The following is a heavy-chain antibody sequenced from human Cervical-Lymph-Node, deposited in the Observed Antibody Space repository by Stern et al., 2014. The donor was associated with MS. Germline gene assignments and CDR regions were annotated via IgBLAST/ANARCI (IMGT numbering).Heavy chain of an antibody. CDR2: IDPGDSNT. Sequence: EVQLVESGAEVKKPGESLKISCKASGYMFASHWIGWVRQMPGKSLEWMGIIDPGDSNTICSPSSQGQVIISVDKSTSTAYLQWSSLKASDTAMYYCARVNGGNSDWFDPWGQGTLVTVSS. V-gene: IGHV5-51*01. D-gene: IGHD4-23*01. CDR1: GYMFASHW. CDR3: ARVNGGNSDWFDP. J-gene: IGHJ5*02.